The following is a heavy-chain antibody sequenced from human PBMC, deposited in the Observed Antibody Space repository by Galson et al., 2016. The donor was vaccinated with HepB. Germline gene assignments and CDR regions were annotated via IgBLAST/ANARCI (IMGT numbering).Heavy chain of an antibody. D-gene: IGHD2-15*01. CDR3: TRGKDRYYFGMDV. J-gene: IGHJ6*04. V-gene: IGHV3-53*01. Sequence: SLRLSCAASGFSFRSYYMNWVRQAPGKGLEWVSAIYSDGRPFYPDSVKDRFTISRGISKNTLYLQMHSLRVEDTAVYYCTRGKDRYYFGMDVWGGGTTVTVSS. CDR1: GFSFRSYY. CDR2: IYSDGRP.